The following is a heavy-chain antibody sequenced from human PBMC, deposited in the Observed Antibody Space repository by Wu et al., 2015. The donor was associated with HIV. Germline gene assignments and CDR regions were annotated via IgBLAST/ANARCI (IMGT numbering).Heavy chain of an antibody. Sequence: QVQLVQSEDEVKKPGASVKVSCKASGYTFTGYYMHWVRQAPGQGLEWMGWINPNSGGTNYAQNFQARVTMARDTSVSTAYMELSRLRSDDTAVYYCATTPGARGHDAFDIWGQGTLAPSLQ. CDR1: GYTFTGYY. CDR3: ATTPGARGHDAFDI. D-gene: IGHD1-14*01. J-gene: IGHJ3*02. CDR2: INPNSGGT. V-gene: IGHV1-2*02.